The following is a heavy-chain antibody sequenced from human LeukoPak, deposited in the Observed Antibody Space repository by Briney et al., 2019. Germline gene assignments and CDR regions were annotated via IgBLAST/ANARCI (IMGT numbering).Heavy chain of an antibody. CDR3: TRESGSYHGNDY. J-gene: IGHJ4*02. Sequence: ASVKVSCTASGYTFTGYYMHWVRQAPGQGLEWMGRINPNNGATNYAQKLQGRVTITGDTSISTAYMELSSLRSDDTAVYYCTRESGSYHGNDYWGQGTLVTVSS. V-gene: IGHV1-2*06. CDR2: INPNNGAT. D-gene: IGHD1-26*01. CDR1: GYTFTGYY.